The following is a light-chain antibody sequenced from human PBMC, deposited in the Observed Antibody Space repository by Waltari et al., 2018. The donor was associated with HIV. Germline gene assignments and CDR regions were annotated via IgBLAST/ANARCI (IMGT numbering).Light chain of an antibody. CDR3: QQRSNWLT. Sequence: EIVLTQSPATLFLSPGERATLSCRASQSVGSYLAWYQQKPGQAPRLLIYDESKRATGIPARFSGSGSGTDFTLTISSLEPEDFAVYYCQQRSNWLTFGGGTKVEIK. CDR2: DES. V-gene: IGKV3-11*01. CDR1: QSVGSY. J-gene: IGKJ4*01.